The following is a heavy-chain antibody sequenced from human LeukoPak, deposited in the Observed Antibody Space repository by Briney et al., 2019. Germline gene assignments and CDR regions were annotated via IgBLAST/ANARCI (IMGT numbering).Heavy chain of an antibody. Sequence: ASVKVSCKASGYTFTSYYMHWVQQAPGQGLEWMGIINPSGGSTSYAQKIQGRVTMTRDTSTSTVYMELSSLRSEDTAVYYCARAQQLVFGAFDIWGQGTMVTVSS. CDR3: ARAQQLVFGAFDI. CDR2: INPSGGST. D-gene: IGHD6-13*01. V-gene: IGHV1-46*03. CDR1: GYTFTSYY. J-gene: IGHJ3*02.